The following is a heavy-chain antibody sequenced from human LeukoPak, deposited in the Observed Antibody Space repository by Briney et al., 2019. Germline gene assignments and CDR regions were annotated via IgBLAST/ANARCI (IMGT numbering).Heavy chain of an antibody. V-gene: IGHV3-13*01. CDR3: ARGETTVTPGAFDI. J-gene: IGHJ3*02. D-gene: IGHD4-17*01. Sequence: GGSLRLSCAASGFTFSSYDMHWVRQATGKGLEWVSAIGTAGDTYYPGSVKGRFTISRENAKNSLYLQMNSLRAGDTAVYYCARGETTVTPGAFDIWGQGTMVTVSS. CDR2: IGTAGDT. CDR1: GFTFSSYD.